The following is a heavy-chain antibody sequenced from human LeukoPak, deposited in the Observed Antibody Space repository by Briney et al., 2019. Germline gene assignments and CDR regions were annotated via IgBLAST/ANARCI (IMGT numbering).Heavy chain of an antibody. J-gene: IGHJ4*02. V-gene: IGHV3-7*01. CDR1: GFSFSSYW. D-gene: IGHD3-3*01. CDR3: ARDKRDFWSGSYSDY. Sequence: GGSLRLSCAASGFSFSSYWMSWVRQAPGKGLEWVANIEQDGSEKYYVDSVKGRFTISRDNAKNSLYLQMNSLRAEDTALYYCARDKRDFWSGSYSDYWGQGALVTVSS. CDR2: IEQDGSEK.